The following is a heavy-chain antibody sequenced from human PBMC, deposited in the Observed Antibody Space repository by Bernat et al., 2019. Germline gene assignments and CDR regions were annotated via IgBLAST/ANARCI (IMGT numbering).Heavy chain of an antibody. V-gene: IGHV3-15*01. CDR2: IKGKADGGAT. CDR1: GFTFSNAW. Sequence: EVQLVESGGGLVKPGGSLRLSCAASGFTFSNAWMSWVRQAPGKGLEWVGRIKGKADGGATDYAAPVNGRFTISRDDSKNMLYLQMTSLKTEDTAVFYCTTDGRASYMDVWGKGTTVTVSS. J-gene: IGHJ6*03. CDR3: TTDGRASYMDV.